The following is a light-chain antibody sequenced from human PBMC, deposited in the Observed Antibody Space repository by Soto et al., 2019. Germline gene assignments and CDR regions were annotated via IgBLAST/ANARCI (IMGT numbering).Light chain of an antibody. V-gene: IGKV1-5*03. CDR3: KQYNSYRA. Sequence: DIQMTQSPSTLSASVGDRVTITCRASESIDSWLAWHQQKPGRAPKLLISKASSLESGVPSRFSGSGFGTEFPLTISSLQPDDFATYYCKQYNSYRAFGQGTKVEI. J-gene: IGKJ1*01. CDR1: ESIDSW. CDR2: KAS.